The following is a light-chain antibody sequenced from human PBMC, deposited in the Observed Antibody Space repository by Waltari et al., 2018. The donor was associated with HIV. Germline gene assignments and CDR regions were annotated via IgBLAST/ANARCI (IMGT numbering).Light chain of an antibody. J-gene: IGLJ1*01. CDR1: GSDFGASDF. CDR3: SSFTTSQTYI. V-gene: IGLV2-14*03. Sequence: HSALTQPASVSGSPGQSISISCSGTGSDFGASDFVSWYQQPPGRPPKLIIYDATNRPSDVSARFSASKSGTTASLTITGLQDEDEADYFCSSFTTSQTYIFGSGSRVTVL. CDR2: DAT.